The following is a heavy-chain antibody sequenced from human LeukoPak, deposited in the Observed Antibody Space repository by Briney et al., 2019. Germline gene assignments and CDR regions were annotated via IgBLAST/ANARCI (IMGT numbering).Heavy chain of an antibody. CDR2: INSDGSST. CDR3: ATASGGYSYGLDAFDI. J-gene: IGHJ3*02. D-gene: IGHD5-18*01. V-gene: IGHV3-74*01. Sequence: GGSLRLSCAASGFTFSSYWMHWVRQAPGKGLVWVSRINSDGSSTSYADSVKGRFTISRDNTKNTLYLQMNSLRAEDTAVYYCATASGGYSYGLDAFDIWGQGAMVTVSS. CDR1: GFTFSSYW.